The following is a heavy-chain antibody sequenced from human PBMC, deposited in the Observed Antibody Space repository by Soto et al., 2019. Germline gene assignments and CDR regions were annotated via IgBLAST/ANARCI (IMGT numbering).Heavy chain of an antibody. Sequence: SETLSLTCTVSGGSISSYYWSWIRQPPGKGLEWIGYIYYSGSTNYNPSLKSRVTISVDTSKNQFSLKLSSVTAADTAVYYCSRHNAPAPAAPLDFWSGYSFGMDVWGQVPTVTVSS. D-gene: IGHD3-3*01. CDR1: GGSISSYY. V-gene: IGHV4-59*01. CDR2: IYYSGST. CDR3: SRHNAPAPAAPLDFWSGYSFGMDV. J-gene: IGHJ6*02.